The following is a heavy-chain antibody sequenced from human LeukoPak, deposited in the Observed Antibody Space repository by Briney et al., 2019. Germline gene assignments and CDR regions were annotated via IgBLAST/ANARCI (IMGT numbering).Heavy chain of an antibody. CDR2: ISYDGSYK. CDR3: AKGLYSHGLFDF. Sequence: GRSLRLSCAASEFTFSTYGMHWVRQAPGKGLEWVAVISYDGSYKFYADSVKGRFTISRDNSKSTLYLQMDTLRAEDTAVYYCAKGLYSHGLFDFWGQGTLVTVSS. D-gene: IGHD5-18*01. V-gene: IGHV3-30*18. CDR1: EFTFSTYG. J-gene: IGHJ4*02.